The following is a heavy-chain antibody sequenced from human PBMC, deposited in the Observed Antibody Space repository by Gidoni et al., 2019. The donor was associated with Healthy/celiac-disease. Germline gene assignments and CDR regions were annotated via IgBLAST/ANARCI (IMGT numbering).Heavy chain of an antibody. V-gene: IGHV3-23*01. CDR2: ISGSGGST. J-gene: IGHJ4*02. D-gene: IGHD4-17*01. CDR1: GYTFSSYV. CDR3: AKDLVYGGPTDHGY. Sequence: EVQLLEPGGGLLQPGGSLILSCAASGYTFSSYVMSWVRQAPGKGLEWVSDISGSGGSTYYADSVKGRCTISRDNSKNTLYLQMNSLRAEDTAVYYCAKDLVYGGPTDHGYWGQGTLVTVSS.